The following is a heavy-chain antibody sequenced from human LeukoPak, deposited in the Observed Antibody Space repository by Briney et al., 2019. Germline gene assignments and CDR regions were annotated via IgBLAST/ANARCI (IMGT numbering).Heavy chain of an antibody. J-gene: IGHJ3*02. D-gene: IGHD3-16*01. V-gene: IGHV1-18*01. CDR3: ARWGFSQRYAFDI. Sequence: GASVKVSCKASGDTFTSYGISWVRQAPGQGLVWMGWISAYNGNTNYAQKLQGRVTMTTDTSTSTAYMELRSLRSDDTAVYYGARWGFSQRYAFDIWGQGTMVTVSS. CDR2: ISAYNGNT. CDR1: GDTFTSYG.